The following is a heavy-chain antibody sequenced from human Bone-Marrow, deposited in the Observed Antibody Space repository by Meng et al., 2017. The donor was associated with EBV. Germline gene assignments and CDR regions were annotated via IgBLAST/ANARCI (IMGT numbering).Heavy chain of an antibody. Sequence: RLELGLGLVKPSQTLPLTCACSGGSISSGGYYWSWIRQPPGKGLEWIGSIYHSGSTYYNSSLKSRVTISVDTSKNQFSLKLNSVTAADTAVYYCARHSAQIVVVIPLGWFNPWGQGTLVTVSS. CDR1: GGSISSGGYY. D-gene: IGHD2-21*01. CDR2: IYHSGST. CDR3: ARHSAQIVVVIPLGWFNP. V-gene: IGHV4-39*01. J-gene: IGHJ5*02.